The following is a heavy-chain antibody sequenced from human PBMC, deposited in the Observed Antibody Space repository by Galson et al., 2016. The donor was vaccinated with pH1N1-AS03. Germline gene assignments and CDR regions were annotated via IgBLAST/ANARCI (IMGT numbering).Heavy chain of an antibody. CDR2: ISGNGFST. CDR3: ARGPVSYSNYWFPPPDY. J-gene: IGHJ4*02. Sequence: SLRLSCAAAGFTFSSYAMYWVRQAPGKGLEYVSVISGNGFSTYYANSVKGRFTISRDNSKNTLYLQMGSLRTEEMAVYYCARGPVSYSNYWFPPPDYLGQGTLVTVSS. V-gene: IGHV3-64*01. D-gene: IGHD6-13*01. CDR1: GFTFSSYA.